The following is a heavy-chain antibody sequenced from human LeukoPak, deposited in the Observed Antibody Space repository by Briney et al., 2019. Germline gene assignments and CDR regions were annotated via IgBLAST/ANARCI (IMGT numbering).Heavy chain of an antibody. CDR1: GFTFSNYN. D-gene: IGHD6-13*01. V-gene: IGHV3-21*01. CDR3: ARAVGQQLVRDYYYYMDV. J-gene: IGHJ6*03. CDR2: ITTSSTYI. Sequence: GGSLRLSCAASGFTFSNYNMNWVRQAPGKGLEWVSSITTSSTYIYYADSVKGRFTISRDNSKNTLYLQMNSLRAEDTAVYYCARAVGQQLVRDYYYYMDVWGKGTTVTISS.